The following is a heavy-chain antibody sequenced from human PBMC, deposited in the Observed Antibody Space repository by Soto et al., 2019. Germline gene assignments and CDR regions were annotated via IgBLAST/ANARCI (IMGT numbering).Heavy chain of an antibody. CDR2: IKQDGSEK. V-gene: IGHV3-7*01. Sequence: EVQLVESGGGLVQPGGSLRLSCAASGFTFSTYWMSWVRQAPGKGLEWVANIKQDGSEKYYVDSVKGRFTISRDNAKNSRYVQMNSLRVEDTAVYYCARDTYFDDSSAYFDYWGQGTLVTVSS. D-gene: IGHD3-22*01. CDR3: ARDTYFDDSSAYFDY. CDR1: GFTFSTYW. J-gene: IGHJ4*02.